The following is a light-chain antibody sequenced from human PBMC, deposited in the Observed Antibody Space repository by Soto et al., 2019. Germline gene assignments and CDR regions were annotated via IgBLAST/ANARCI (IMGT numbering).Light chain of an antibody. Sequence: EIVLTQSPATLSLSPGERATLSCRASQSVSSYLAWYHQKPGQAPRLLIYDASNRAAGIPDRFSGSGSGTDFTLTISSLEPEDLAVDYCQQRSNWPRTFGQGTKLEIK. CDR3: QQRSNWPRT. CDR1: QSVSSY. CDR2: DAS. V-gene: IGKV3-11*01. J-gene: IGKJ2*01.